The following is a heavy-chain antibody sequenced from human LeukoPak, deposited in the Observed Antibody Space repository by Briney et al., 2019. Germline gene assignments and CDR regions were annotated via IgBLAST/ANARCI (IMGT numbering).Heavy chain of an antibody. CDR3: ARSIVVVPAATGEY. CDR1: GYTFTGYY. D-gene: IGHD2-2*01. Sequence: ASVKVSCKASGYTFTGYYMHWVRQAPGQGLEWMGWISPNSGGTNYAQKFQGRVTMTRDTSISTAYMELSRLRSDDTAVYYCARSIVVVPAATGEYWGQGTLVTVSS. J-gene: IGHJ4*02. V-gene: IGHV1-2*02. CDR2: ISPNSGGT.